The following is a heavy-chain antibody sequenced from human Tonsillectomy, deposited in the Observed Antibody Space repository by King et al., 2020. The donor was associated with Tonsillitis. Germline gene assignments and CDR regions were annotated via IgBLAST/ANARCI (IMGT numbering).Heavy chain of an antibody. CDR1: GFTFSSYS. Sequence: VQLVESGGGLVKPGGSLRLSCAASGFTFSSYSMNCVRQAPGKGPEWVSSITSSSSYIFYADSGKGRFTISRDNAKNSLYLQMNSLRAEDTAVYYCARGGAGTTVEIDYWGQGTLVTVSS. CDR2: ITSSSSYI. V-gene: IGHV3-21*01. CDR3: ARGGAGTTVEIDY. D-gene: IGHD1-1*01. J-gene: IGHJ4*02.